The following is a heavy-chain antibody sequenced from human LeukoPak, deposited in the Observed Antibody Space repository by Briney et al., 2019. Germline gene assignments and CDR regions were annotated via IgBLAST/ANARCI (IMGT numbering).Heavy chain of an antibody. J-gene: IGHJ4*02. CDR3: AKDAVVGQFDY. V-gene: IGHV3-23*01. Sequence: GGSLRLSCAASGFTFSSYAMSWVRQAPGKGLEWVSGLSGSGTGTYYADSGKGRFTISRDNSKNTLYLQVNSLRDEDSAVYYCAKDAVVGQFDYWGQGTLVTVSS. CDR1: GFTFSSYA. CDR2: LSGSGTGT. D-gene: IGHD1-26*01.